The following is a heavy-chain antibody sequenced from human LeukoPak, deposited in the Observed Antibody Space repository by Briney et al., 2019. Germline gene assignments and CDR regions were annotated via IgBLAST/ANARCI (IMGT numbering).Heavy chain of an antibody. CDR2: IIPILGIA. J-gene: IGHJ4*02. Sequence: SVKVSCKASGYTFTGYYMHWVRQAPGQGLEWMGRIIPILGIANYAQKFQGRVTITADKSTSTAYMELSSLRSEDTAVYYCARDVYYYDSSGYLTYYFDYWGQGTLVTVSS. D-gene: IGHD3-22*01. V-gene: IGHV1-69*04. CDR3: ARDVYYYDSSGYLTYYFDY. CDR1: GYTFTGYY.